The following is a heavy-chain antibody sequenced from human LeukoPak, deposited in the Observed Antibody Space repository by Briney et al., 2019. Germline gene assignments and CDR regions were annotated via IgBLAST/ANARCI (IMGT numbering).Heavy chain of an antibody. CDR1: GFTFSSYA. J-gene: IGHJ3*02. D-gene: IGHD2-2*01. V-gene: IGHV3-23*01. CDR3: AKPEGYCSSTSCSWGAFDI. CDR2: ISGSGGST. Sequence: GGSLRLSCAASGFTFSSYAMSWVRQAPGKGLEWVSAISGSGGSTYYADPVKGRFTISRDNSKNTLYLQMNSLRAEDTAVYYCAKPEGYCSSTSCSWGAFDIWGQGTMVTVSS.